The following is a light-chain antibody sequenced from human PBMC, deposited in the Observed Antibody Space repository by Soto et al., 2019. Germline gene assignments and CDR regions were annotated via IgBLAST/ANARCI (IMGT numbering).Light chain of an antibody. J-gene: IGKJ1*01. V-gene: IGKV3-11*01. CDR1: QSVSSN. Sequence: EIVLTQSPATLSLSPGERATLSCRASQSVSSNLGWYQQKPGQAPRLLMCDVSNRATGVPARFSGSGSGTDFTLTIRSLEPEDVAVYYCQQRGDWPWTFGQGTQVEIK. CDR2: DVS. CDR3: QQRGDWPWT.